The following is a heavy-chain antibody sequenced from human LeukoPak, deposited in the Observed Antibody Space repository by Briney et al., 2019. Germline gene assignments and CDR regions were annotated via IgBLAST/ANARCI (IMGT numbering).Heavy chain of an antibody. CDR3: ARAEYSGSYYDWFDP. CDR2: IYYSGST. J-gene: IGHJ5*02. D-gene: IGHD1-26*01. Sequence: SQTLSLTCTVSGGSISSGDYYWSWIRQPPGMGLEGSAYIYYSGSTYYNPSLKSRVTISVDTSKNQFSLKLSSVTAADTAVYYCARAEYSGSYYDWFDPWGQGTLVTVSS. CDR1: GGSISSGDYY. V-gene: IGHV4-30-4*08.